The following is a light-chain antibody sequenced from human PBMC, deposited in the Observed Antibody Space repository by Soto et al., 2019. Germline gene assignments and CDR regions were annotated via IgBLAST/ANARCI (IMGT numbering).Light chain of an antibody. CDR3: QQYNDWPHT. Sequence: EIVMTQSPGTLSLSPGERATLSCRASQSVSSNLAWYQRIPGQAPRLLSYGASTRATGVPARFSGSGSGTEFTLVIGSLQSEDFAVYYCQQYNDWPHTFGLGTKVDIK. CDR2: GAS. V-gene: IGKV3-15*01. CDR1: QSVSSN. J-gene: IGKJ1*01.